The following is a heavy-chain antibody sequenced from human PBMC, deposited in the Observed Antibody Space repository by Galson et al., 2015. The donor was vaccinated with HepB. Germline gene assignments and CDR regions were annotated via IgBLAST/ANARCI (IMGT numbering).Heavy chain of an antibody. CDR2: ISASGGNT. CDR3: ASVNRAGDMYDSRGANHWFPDV. CDR1: GFTLGDHA. Sequence: SLRLSCATSGFTLGDHAMTWVRQAPGKGLEWVSSISASGGNTRYAGSVTGRFTISRDNSRGSVYLELRNLRAEDTALYYCASVNRAGDMYDSRGANHWFPDVWGRGTLVTVSS. J-gene: IGHJ2*01. D-gene: IGHD1-26*01. V-gene: IGHV3-23*01.